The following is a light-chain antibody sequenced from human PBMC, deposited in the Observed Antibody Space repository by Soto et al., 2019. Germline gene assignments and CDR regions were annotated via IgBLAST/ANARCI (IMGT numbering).Light chain of an antibody. CDR3: QRYSSSPGT. CDR1: QSVSSSY. J-gene: IGKJ1*01. Sequence: EIVLTQSPGTLSLSPGERATLSCKASQSVSSSYLARYQQKPGQAPRLRIYGASSRATGMPDRFSGSGSGTDFTLTISRLEPEDFEEYYCQRYSSSPGTFGQGTKVEIK. CDR2: GAS. V-gene: IGKV3-20*01.